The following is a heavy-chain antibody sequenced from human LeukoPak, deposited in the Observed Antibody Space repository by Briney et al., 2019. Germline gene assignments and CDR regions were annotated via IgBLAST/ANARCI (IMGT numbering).Heavy chain of an antibody. CDR1: GYTFTSYG. D-gene: IGHD1-26*01. J-gene: IGHJ4*02. Sequence: ASVKVSCKASGYTFTSYGISWVRQTPGQGLEWMGWISAYNGNTNYAQKLQGRVTMTTDTSTSTAYMELRSLGSDDTAVYYCARGLVGATPFDYWGQGTLVTVSS. V-gene: IGHV1-18*01. CDR3: ARGLVGATPFDY. CDR2: ISAYNGNT.